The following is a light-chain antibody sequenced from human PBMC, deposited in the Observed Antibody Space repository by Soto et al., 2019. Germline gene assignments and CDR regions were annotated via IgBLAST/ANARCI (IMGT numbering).Light chain of an antibody. V-gene: IGLV2-14*01. CDR1: SSDVGGYNY. CDR2: EVN. Sequence: QSVLTQPASVSGSPGQSITISCTGTSSDVGGYNYVSWYQQHPGKAPKLMIYEVNNRPSGXSXXFSGSKSGNTASLTISGXXXXXXXXXXXXSFTSTSTYVFGTGTKLTVL. CDR3: XSFTSTSTYV. J-gene: IGLJ1*01.